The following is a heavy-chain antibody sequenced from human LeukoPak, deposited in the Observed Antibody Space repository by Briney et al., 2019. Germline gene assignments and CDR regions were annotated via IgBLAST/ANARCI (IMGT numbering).Heavy chain of an antibody. CDR1: GYTFTSYG. CDR3: ARVRIVATIPSVLDV. V-gene: IGHV1-18*01. D-gene: IGHD5-12*01. CDR2: ISAYNGNT. J-gene: IGHJ6*02. Sequence: EASVKVSCKASGYTFTSYGISWVRQAPGQGLEWMGWISAYNGNTNYAQKLQGRVTMTTDTSTSTAYMELRSLRSDDTAVYYCARVRIVATIPSVLDVWGQGTTVTVSS.